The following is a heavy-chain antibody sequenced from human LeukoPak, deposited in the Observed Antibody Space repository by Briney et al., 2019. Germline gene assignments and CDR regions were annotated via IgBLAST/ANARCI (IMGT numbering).Heavy chain of an antibody. CDR2: IYSGGTI. CDR3: ARPASGGLSEDY. D-gene: IGHD3-10*01. J-gene: IGHJ4*02. V-gene: IGHV3-53*01. Sequence: GGSLRLSCAASGFTVSSNYMSWVRQAPGKGLEWVSVIYSGGTIYYADSVRGRFTISRDTSKNMLYLQMNSLRADDTAVYYCARPASGGLSEDYWGQGTLVTVSS. CDR1: GFTVSSNY.